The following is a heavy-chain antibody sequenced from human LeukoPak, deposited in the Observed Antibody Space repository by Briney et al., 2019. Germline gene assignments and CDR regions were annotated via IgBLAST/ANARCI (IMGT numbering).Heavy chain of an antibody. CDR3: ASAVQYYDFWSSYYYYYMDV. CDR1: GFTFSSYS. V-gene: IGHV3-21*01. J-gene: IGHJ6*03. D-gene: IGHD3-3*01. CDR2: ISSSSSYI. Sequence: GGSLRLSCAASGFTFSSYSMNWVRQAPGKGLEWVSSISSSSSYIYYADSVEGRFTISRDNAKNSLYLQMNSLRAEDTAVYYCASAVQYYDFWSSYYYYYMDVWGKGTTVTVSS.